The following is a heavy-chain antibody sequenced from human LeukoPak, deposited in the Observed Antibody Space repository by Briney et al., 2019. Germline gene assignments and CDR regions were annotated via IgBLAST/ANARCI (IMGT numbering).Heavy chain of an antibody. D-gene: IGHD6-6*01. CDR1: GFTFSRYW. CDR2: INSDGSST. V-gene: IGHV3-74*01. CDR3: ARDASIAVRLSWYFDL. J-gene: IGHJ2*01. Sequence: GGPLRLSCAASGFTFSRYWMHWVRQAPGKGPVCVSRINSDGSSTSYADSVKGRFTISRDNAKNTLYLQMNSLRAEDTAVYYCARDASIAVRLSWYFDLWGRGTLVTVSS.